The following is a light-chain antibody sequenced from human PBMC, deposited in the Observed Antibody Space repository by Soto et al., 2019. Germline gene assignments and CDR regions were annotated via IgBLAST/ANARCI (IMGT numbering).Light chain of an antibody. V-gene: IGKV3-15*01. J-gene: IGKJ4*01. CDR1: QSVSSN. Sequence: EIVMTQSPPTLSVSPGERATLSCRASQSVSSNLAWYRQKPGKAPRLLIYGASTRATGIPARFSGSGSGTEFTLTIRSLQSEDFAVYYCQQYNNWPPLTFGGGTKVEIK. CDR3: QQYNNWPPLT. CDR2: GAS.